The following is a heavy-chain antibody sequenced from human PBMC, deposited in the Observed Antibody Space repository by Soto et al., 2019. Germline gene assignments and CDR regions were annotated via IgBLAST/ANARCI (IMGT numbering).Heavy chain of an antibody. CDR2: ISSDGDIT. J-gene: IGHJ5*02. V-gene: IGHV3-64D*06. CDR1: GFTFSEYS. Sequence: GGSLRLSCSASGFTFSEYSMHWVRQAPGKGLQYVSTISSDGDITYYADSVKGRFTVSRDNSKNTLYLQMNSLRPEDTAVYYCVKVSTFYDILTGYYSTNFFDPWGQGTLVTVSS. D-gene: IGHD3-9*01. CDR3: VKVSTFYDILTGYYSTNFFDP.